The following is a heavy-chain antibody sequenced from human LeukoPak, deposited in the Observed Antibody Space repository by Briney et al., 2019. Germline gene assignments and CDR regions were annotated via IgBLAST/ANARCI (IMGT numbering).Heavy chain of an antibody. D-gene: IGHD5-18*01. J-gene: IGHJ4*02. CDR3: ASLRGYSYGSHFDY. CDR1: GGSISSYY. Sequence: SETLSLTSTVSGGSISSYYWSWIRQPPGKGLEWIGYIYYSGSTNYNPSLKSRVTISVDTSKNQFSLKLSSVTAADTAVYYCASLRGYSYGSHFDYWGQGTLVTVSS. V-gene: IGHV4-59*01. CDR2: IYYSGST.